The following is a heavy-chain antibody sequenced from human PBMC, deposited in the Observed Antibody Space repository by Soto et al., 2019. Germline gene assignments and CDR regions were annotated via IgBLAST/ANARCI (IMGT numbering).Heavy chain of an antibody. Sequence: ASVKVSCKASVYTFTSYGISWVRQAPGQGLEWMGWISAYNGNTNYAQKLQGRVTMTTDTSTSTAYMELRSLRSDDTAVYYCARDEEDIVVVVAATRDAFDIWGQGTMVTVSS. D-gene: IGHD2-15*01. CDR1: VYTFTSYG. CDR2: ISAYNGNT. J-gene: IGHJ3*02. V-gene: IGHV1-18*01. CDR3: ARDEEDIVVVVAATRDAFDI.